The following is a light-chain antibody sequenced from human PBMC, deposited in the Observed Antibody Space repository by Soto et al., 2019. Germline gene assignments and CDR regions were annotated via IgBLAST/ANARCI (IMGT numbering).Light chain of an antibody. J-gene: IGKJ1*01. CDR1: QAIRND. Sequence: AIQMTQSPSSLSASVGDRVAINCRASQAIRNDLGWYQQKPGKAPKLLIYGASSLQSGVPSRFSGSGSGTDFTLTISSLQPEDFATYYCLQDNNYPWTFGQGTKVEIK. CDR2: GAS. V-gene: IGKV1-6*01. CDR3: LQDNNYPWT.